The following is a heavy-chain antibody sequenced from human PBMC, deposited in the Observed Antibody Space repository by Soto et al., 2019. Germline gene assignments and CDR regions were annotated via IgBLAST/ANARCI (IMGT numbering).Heavy chain of an antibody. CDR1: GYTFTIYP. Sequence: EKGACKASGYTFTIYPMHWVRQAPGQGLEWMGWINAGNGDTKYSQKFQGRVTITRDTSASTAYMELSSLRSDDTAVYYCVRDASSGYRGWWDPWGQGTLVTVSS. D-gene: IGHD5-12*01. J-gene: IGHJ5*02. CDR3: VRDASSGYRGWWDP. V-gene: IGHV1-3*01. CDR2: INAGNGDT.